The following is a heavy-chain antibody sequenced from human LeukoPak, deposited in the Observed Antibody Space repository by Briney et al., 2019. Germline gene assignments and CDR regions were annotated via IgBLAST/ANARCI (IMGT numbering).Heavy chain of an antibody. CDR3: ARQRCSGSSCYRVDQLYYMDV. V-gene: IGHV4-4*09. CDR1: GDSINDHY. J-gene: IGHJ6*03. Sequence: SETLSLTCTASGDSINDHYRSWIRQPPGEGLEWIAYIYSSVSTNYNPSLKIRVTISIDTSKSQFSLKLTSVTAADAGVYYCARQRCSGSSCYRVDQLYYMDVWGKGTTVTVSS. CDR2: IYSSVST. D-gene: IGHD2-15*01.